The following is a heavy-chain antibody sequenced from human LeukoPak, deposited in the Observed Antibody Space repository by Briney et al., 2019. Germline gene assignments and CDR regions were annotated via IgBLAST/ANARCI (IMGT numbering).Heavy chain of an antibody. Sequence: GGSLRLSCAASGFTFSTYSMNWVRQAPGKGLEWVANIKQDGSEKYYVDSVKGRFTISRDNAKNSLYLQMNSLRAEDTAVYYCAKGGGAGVYSGSYCFDYWGQGTLVTVSS. V-gene: IGHV3-7*03. D-gene: IGHD1-26*01. CDR1: GFTFSTYS. J-gene: IGHJ4*02. CDR2: IKQDGSEK. CDR3: AKGGGAGVYSGSYCFDY.